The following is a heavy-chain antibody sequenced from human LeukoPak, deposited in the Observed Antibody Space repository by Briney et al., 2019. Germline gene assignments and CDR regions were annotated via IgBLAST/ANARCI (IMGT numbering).Heavy chain of an antibody. CDR1: GGSISSYY. CDR3: ASSTVTVAGLDP. J-gene: IGHJ5*02. V-gene: IGHV4-4*07. Sequence: SETLSLTCTVSGGSISSYYWSWIRQPAGKGLEWIGRIYTSGSTNYNPSLKSRVTMSVDTSKNQFSLRLSSVTAADTAVYYCASSTVTVAGLDPWGQGTLVTVSS. CDR2: IYTSGST. D-gene: IGHD4-17*01.